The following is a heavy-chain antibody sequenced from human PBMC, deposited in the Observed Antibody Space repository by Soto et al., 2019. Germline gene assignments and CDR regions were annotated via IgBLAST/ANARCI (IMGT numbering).Heavy chain of an antibody. Sequence: PSETLSLTCTVSGGAISGYYWTWVRQPAGKGLEWIGRTYSSGGTKYNPSLKSRVDMSLDMSKNQFSLRLSSVTAADTAVYYCARGQRFSDSFDPWGQGTLVTVSS. CDR1: GGAISGYY. CDR2: TYSSGGT. V-gene: IGHV4-4*07. D-gene: IGHD3-3*01. CDR3: ARGQRFSDSFDP. J-gene: IGHJ5*02.